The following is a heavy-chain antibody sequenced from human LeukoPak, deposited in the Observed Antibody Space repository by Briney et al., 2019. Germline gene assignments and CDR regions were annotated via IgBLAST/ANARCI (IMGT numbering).Heavy chain of an antibody. CDR2: IYSGGST. V-gene: IGHV3-53*04. D-gene: IGHD3-16*01. CDR1: GLTVSSNY. Sequence: TGGSLRLSCAASGLTVSSNYMSWVRQAPGKGLEWVSIIYSGGSTYYADSVKGRFTISRHNSKNTLYLQMNSLRAEDTAVYYCAREVGGSAFDIWGQGTMVTVSS. CDR3: AREVGGSAFDI. J-gene: IGHJ3*02.